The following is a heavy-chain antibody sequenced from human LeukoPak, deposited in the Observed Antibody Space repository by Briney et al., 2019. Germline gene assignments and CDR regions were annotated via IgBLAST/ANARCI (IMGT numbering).Heavy chain of an antibody. Sequence: SQTLSLTCAISGDIISSNSAAWNWIRQSPSRGLEWLGRTYYRSKWNNDYASSVKSRITIYPDTSKNQFSLQLSSVTPEDTAVYFCTRDFDYWGQGTLVTVSS. CDR3: TRDFDY. CDR2: TYYRSKWNN. CDR1: GDIISSNSAA. J-gene: IGHJ4*02. V-gene: IGHV6-1*01.